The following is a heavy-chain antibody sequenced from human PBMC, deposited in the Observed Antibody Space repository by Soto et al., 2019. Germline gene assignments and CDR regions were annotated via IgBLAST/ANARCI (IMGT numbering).Heavy chain of an antibody. CDR1: GASMSDYY. CDR3: VRSQHTFGGVS. D-gene: IGHD3-16*01. Sequence: SETLSLTCTVSGASMSDYYGTWIRQPPGRGLEWIGFMHSSGNANYSSSLKGRATISVDTYNNQFSLILTSVTAADTAVYYCVRSQHTFGGVSWGERTLVTVSS. J-gene: IGHJ1*01. CDR2: MHSSGNA. V-gene: IGHV4-59*01.